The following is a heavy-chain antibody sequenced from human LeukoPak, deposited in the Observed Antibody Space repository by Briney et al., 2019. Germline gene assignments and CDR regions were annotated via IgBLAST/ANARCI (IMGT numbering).Heavy chain of an antibody. D-gene: IGHD6-19*01. J-gene: IGHJ6*02. CDR2: INPSGGST. CDR1: GYTFTSYY. CDR3: ARDWLAAVAGTLIYYYYGMDV. Sequence: ASVKVSCKASGYTFTSYYMHWVRQAPGQGLEWMGIINPSGGSTSYAQKFQGRVTMTRDTSTSTVYMELSSLRSEDTAVYYCARDWLAAVAGTLIYYYYGMDVWGQGTTVTVSS. V-gene: IGHV1-46*01.